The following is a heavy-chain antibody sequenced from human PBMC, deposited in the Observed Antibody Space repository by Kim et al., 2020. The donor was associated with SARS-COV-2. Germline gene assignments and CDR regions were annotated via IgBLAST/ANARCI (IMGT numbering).Heavy chain of an antibody. D-gene: IGHD2-15*01. V-gene: IGHV4-59*01. CDR3: ARDGGQCSGGSCYDY. Sequence: NPSLKSRVTISVDTSKNQFSLKLNSVTAADTAVYYCARDGGQCSGGSCYDYWGQGTLVTVSS. J-gene: IGHJ4*02.